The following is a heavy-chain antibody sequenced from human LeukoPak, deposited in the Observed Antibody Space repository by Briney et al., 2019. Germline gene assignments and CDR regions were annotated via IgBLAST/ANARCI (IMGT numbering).Heavy chain of an antibody. CDR1: GFTVSSNH. CDR2: IYIGVST. D-gene: IGHD1-1*01. Sequence: GRSLRLSCAASGFTVSSNHMSWVRQAPGKGLEWVSVIYIGVSTDYADSVKGGFTISRDNLKNTLYLQMNSLRAEDTAVYYCARGPAGYNWGQGTLVTFSS. J-gene: IGHJ4*02. V-gene: IGHV3-53*01. CDR3: ARGPAGYN.